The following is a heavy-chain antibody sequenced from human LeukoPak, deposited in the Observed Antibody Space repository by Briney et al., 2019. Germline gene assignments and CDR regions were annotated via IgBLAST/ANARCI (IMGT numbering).Heavy chain of an antibody. CDR3: ARVGSGSYFWFDP. J-gene: IGHJ5*02. Sequence: GGSLRLSCAASGFTFSSYWMSWVRQAPGKGREWVANIKQDGSEKYYVDSVKGRFTISRDNANNSLYLQMNSLRAEDTAVYYCARVGSGSYFWFDPWGQGTLVTVSS. D-gene: IGHD1-26*01. CDR1: GFTFSSYW. V-gene: IGHV3-7*01. CDR2: IKQDGSEK.